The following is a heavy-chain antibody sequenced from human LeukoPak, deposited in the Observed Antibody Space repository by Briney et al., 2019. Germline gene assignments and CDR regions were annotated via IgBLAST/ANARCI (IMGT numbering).Heavy chain of an antibody. Sequence: SETLSLTCAVYGGSFSGYYWSWIRQPPGKGLEWIGEINHSGSTNYNPSLKSRVTISVDTSKNQFSLKLSSVTAADTAVYYCARDSARYSSRRSWFDPWSQGTLVTVSS. CDR2: INHSGST. CDR3: ARDSARYSSRRSWFDP. V-gene: IGHV4-34*01. CDR1: GGSFSGYY. D-gene: IGHD6-13*01. J-gene: IGHJ5*02.